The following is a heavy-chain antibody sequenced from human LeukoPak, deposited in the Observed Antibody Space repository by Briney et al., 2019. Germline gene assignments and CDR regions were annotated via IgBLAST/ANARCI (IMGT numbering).Heavy chain of an antibody. CDR1: GGSVSSGSYY. CDR2: IYYSGST. J-gene: IGHJ4*02. D-gene: IGHD6-19*01. V-gene: IGHV4-61*01. Sequence: SETLSLTCTVSGGSVSSGSYYWSWIRQPPGRGLGWIGYIYYSGSTNYNPSLKSRVTISVDTSKNQLSLKLSSVTAADTAVYYCARGGGGSGWSHRYYFDYWGQGTLVTVSS. CDR3: ARGGGGSGWSHRYYFDY.